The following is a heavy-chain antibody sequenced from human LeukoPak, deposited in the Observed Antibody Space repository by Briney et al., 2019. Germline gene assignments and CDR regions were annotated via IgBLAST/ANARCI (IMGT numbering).Heavy chain of an antibody. Sequence: SETLSLTCNVSGGSITSGGSYWTWIRQPRGKGLEWIGHIYHSGSTYYNPSLRSRVTISVDRFKNQFSLTVKSVTAADTAVYYCARNRDGYNSFDYWGQGTLVTVSS. J-gene: IGHJ4*02. D-gene: IGHD5-24*01. CDR2: IYHSGST. CDR1: GGSITSGGSY. V-gene: IGHV4-30-2*01. CDR3: ARNRDGYNSFDY.